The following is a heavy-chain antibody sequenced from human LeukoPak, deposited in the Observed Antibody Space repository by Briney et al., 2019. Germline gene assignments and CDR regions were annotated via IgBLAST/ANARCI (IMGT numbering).Heavy chain of an antibody. CDR2: IYHSGST. D-gene: IGHD1-26*01. J-gene: IGHJ4*02. CDR3: ARGGKGYFDY. CDR1: GGSISSGGYS. V-gene: IGHV4-30-2*01. Sequence: TSETLSLTCAVSGGSISSGGYSWSWIRQPPGKGLEWIGYIYHSGSTYYNPSLKSRVTISVGRSKNQFSLKLSSVTAADTAVYYCARGGKGYFDYWGQGTLVTVSS.